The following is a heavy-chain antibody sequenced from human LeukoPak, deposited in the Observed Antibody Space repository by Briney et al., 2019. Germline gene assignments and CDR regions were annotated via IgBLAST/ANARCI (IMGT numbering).Heavy chain of an antibody. J-gene: IGHJ5*02. Sequence: AXGQGLEXXGWINTNTGNPTYAQGFTGRFVFSLDTSVSTAYLQISSLKAEDTAVYYCARDHAAPRYWFDPWGQGTLVTVSS. V-gene: IGHV7-4-1*02. D-gene: IGHD2-15*01. CDR2: INTNTGNP. CDR3: ARDHAAPRYWFDP.